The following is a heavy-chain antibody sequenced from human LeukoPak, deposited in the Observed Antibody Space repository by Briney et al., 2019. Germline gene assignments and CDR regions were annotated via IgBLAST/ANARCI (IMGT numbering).Heavy chain of an antibody. J-gene: IGHJ5*02. D-gene: IGHD2-2*02. CDR2: MNPNSGNT. CDR1: GYIFTDYY. CDR3: ARDRPGRYCSSTSCYTASPFDP. Sequence: RASVKVSCKASGYIFTDYYLHWVRQAPGQGLEWMGWMNPNSGNTGYAQKFQGRVTITRNTSISTAYMELSSLRSEDTAVYYCARDRPGRYCSSTSCYTASPFDPWGQGTLVIVSS. V-gene: IGHV1-8*03.